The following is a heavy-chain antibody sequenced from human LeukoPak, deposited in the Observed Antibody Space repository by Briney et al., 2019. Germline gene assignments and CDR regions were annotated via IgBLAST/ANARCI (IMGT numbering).Heavy chain of an antibody. CDR2: ISAYNGNT. CDR1: GYTFTSYG. J-gene: IGHJ5*02. CDR3: ARAKVTVVVAATDRFDP. V-gene: IGHV1-18*01. Sequence: GASVKVSCKASGYTFTSYGISWVRQAPGQGLEWMGWISAYNGNTNYAQKLQGRVTMTTDTSTSTAYMELRSLRSDDTAVYYCARAKVTVVVAATDRFDPWGQGTLVTVSS. D-gene: IGHD2-15*01.